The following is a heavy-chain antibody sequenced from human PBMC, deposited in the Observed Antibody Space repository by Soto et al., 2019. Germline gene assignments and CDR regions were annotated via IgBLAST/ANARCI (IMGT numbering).Heavy chain of an antibody. CDR1: GFTFSSYA. D-gene: IGHD3-3*01. V-gene: IGHV3-23*01. Sequence: EVQLMESGGGLVQPGGSLRLSCAASGFTFSSYAMSWVRQAPGKGLESVSAISGSGGSTYYADSVKGRFTISRDNSKNTLYLQMNSLRAEDTAVYYCAKEGSYDCWSGYYTEFDYWGQGTLVTVSS. CDR3: AKEGSYDCWSGYYTEFDY. J-gene: IGHJ4*02. CDR2: ISGSGGST.